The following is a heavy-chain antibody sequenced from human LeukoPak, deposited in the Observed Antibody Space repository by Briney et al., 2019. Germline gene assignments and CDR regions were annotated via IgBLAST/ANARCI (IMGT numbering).Heavy chain of an antibody. CDR1: GFTFSSYS. J-gene: IGHJ4*02. V-gene: IGHV3-21*01. Sequence: PGGSLRLSCAASGFTFSSYSMNWVRQAPGKGLEWVSSISSSSSYIYYADSVKGRLTISRDNAKNSLYLQMNRLRAEDTALYYCAKSGGSSSTGLYWGQGTLVTVSS. CDR2: ISSSSSYI. D-gene: IGHD1-14*01. CDR3: AKSGGSSSTGLY.